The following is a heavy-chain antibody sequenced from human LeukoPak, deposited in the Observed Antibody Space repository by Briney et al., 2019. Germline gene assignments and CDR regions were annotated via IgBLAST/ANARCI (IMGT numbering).Heavy chain of an antibody. CDR1: GFTFSSRDW. Sequence: GGSLRLSCVASGFTFSSRDWMTWVRQAPGKGLEWVANIKQDGSEKNYVDSVKGRFTISRDNAKNSLFLQMNSLRAEDTAVYYCAGINDYGDPTGAFDIWGQGTMVTVSS. CDR3: AGINDYGDPTGAFDI. CDR2: IKQDGSEK. J-gene: IGHJ3*02. V-gene: IGHV3-7*01. D-gene: IGHD4-17*01.